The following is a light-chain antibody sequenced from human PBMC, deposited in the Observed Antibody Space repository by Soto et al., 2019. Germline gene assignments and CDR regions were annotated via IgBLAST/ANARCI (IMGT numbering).Light chain of an antibody. CDR3: QQGDSFPIT. V-gene: IGKV1-12*01. Sequence: DIQMTQSPSSVSASVGDRVTITCRASQSISSWLAWYQQKPGTVPKLLIYAASSLQSGVPSRFSGSGAGKESTLTITSLQPEDFGTYYCQQGDSFPITFGQGTRLEIK. CDR1: QSISSW. J-gene: IGKJ5*01. CDR2: AAS.